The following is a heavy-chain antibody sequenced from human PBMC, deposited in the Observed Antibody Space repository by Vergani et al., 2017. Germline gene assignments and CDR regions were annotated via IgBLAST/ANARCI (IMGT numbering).Heavy chain of an antibody. CDR2: IIPIFGTA. CDR3: ARGQDIVVVVAENWCDP. CDR1: GGTFSSYA. D-gene: IGHD2-15*01. Sequence: QVQLVQSGAEVKKPGSSVKVSCKASGGTFSSYAISWVRQAPGQGLEWMGGIIPIFGTANYAQKFQGRVTINADESTSTAYMELSSLRSEDTAVYDCARGQDIVVVVAENWCDPWGQGTLVTVSS. V-gene: IGHV1-69*01. J-gene: IGHJ5*02.